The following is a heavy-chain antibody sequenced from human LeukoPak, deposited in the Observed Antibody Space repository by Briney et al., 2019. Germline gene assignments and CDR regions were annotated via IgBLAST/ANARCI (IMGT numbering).Heavy chain of an antibody. CDR3: AKASVGSSWPGY. J-gene: IGHJ4*02. CDR2: IXXXXGGT. V-gene: IGHV3-23*01. CDR1: EFTFSXXX. Sequence: GGXXRLSCAASEFTFSXXXXXXVRQAPXXXXXXVSAIXXXXGGTYYXXXXXGXXXISRXNSKNTLYLQMNSLXXXDXAVYYCAKASVGSSWPGYWGQGALVTVSS. D-gene: IGHD6-13*01.